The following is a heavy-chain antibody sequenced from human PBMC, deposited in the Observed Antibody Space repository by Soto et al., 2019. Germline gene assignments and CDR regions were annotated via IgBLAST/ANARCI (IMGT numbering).Heavy chain of an antibody. Sequence: PSETLSLTCTVSGGSISSSSYYWGWIRQPPGKGLEWIGRIYYSGSTYYNPSLKSRVTISVDTSKNQFSLKLSSVTAADTAVYYCARLARGDYGGNSNFDYWGQGTLVTVSS. V-gene: IGHV4-39*01. CDR2: IYYSGST. CDR1: GGSISSSSYY. CDR3: ARLARGDYGGNSNFDY. J-gene: IGHJ4*02. D-gene: IGHD4-17*01.